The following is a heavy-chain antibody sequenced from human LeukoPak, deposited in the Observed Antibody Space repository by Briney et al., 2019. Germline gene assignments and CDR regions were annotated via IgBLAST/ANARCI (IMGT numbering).Heavy chain of an antibody. CDR3: ARDFDY. CDR1: GFTFSGYA. Sequence: GGSLRLSCAVSGFTFSGYAMSWVRQAPGKGLEWVSTISGSGDYTHYADSVKGRFSISRDNSKNTLHLQMNSLRAEDTAVYYCARDFDYWGQGTLVTVSS. J-gene: IGHJ4*02. CDR2: ISGSGDYT. V-gene: IGHV3-23*01.